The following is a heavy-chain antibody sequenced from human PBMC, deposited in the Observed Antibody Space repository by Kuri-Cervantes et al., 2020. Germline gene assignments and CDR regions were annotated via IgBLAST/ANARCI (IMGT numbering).Heavy chain of an antibody. CDR1: GGSISSGGYS. CDR3: AGGRNRSALYFDY. Sequence: SQTLSLTCAVSGGSISSGGYSWSWIRQPPGKGLEWIGYIYHSGSTNYNPSLKSRVTISVDTSKNQFSLKLSSVTAADTAVYYCAGGRNRSALYFDYWGQGTLVTVSS. CDR2: IYHSGST. J-gene: IGHJ4*02. V-gene: IGHV4-30-2*01.